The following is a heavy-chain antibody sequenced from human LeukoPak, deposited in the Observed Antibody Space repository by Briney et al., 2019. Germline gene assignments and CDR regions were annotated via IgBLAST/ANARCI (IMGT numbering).Heavy chain of an antibody. Sequence: SGGSLRLSCAASGFTFSSYSMNWVRQAPGKGLEWVSYISSSSSTIYYADSVKGRFTTSRNNAKNSLYLQMNSLRAEDTAVYYCALLTGMATTSNAFDIWGQGTMVTVSS. D-gene: IGHD5-24*01. CDR3: ALLTGMATTSNAFDI. J-gene: IGHJ3*02. V-gene: IGHV3-48*01. CDR1: GFTFSSYS. CDR2: ISSSSSTI.